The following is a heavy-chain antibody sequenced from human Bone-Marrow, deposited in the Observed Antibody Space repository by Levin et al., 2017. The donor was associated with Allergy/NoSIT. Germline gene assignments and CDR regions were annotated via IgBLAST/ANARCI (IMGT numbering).Heavy chain of an antibody. J-gene: IGHJ4*02. Sequence: GASVKVSCKASGYTFTSYGISWVRQAPGQGLEWMGWISAYNGNTNYAQKLQGRVTMTTDTSTSTAYMELRSLRSDDTAVYYCARDEYYYDSSGERYYFDYWGQGTLVTVSS. CDR2: ISAYNGNT. CDR3: ARDEYYYDSSGERYYFDY. CDR1: GYTFTSYG. D-gene: IGHD3-22*01. V-gene: IGHV1-18*01.